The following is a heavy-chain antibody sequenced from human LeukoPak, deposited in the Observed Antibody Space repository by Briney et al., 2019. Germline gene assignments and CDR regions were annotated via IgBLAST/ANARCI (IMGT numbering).Heavy chain of an antibody. CDR1: GFIFSSYW. V-gene: IGHV3-7*01. J-gene: IGHJ4*02. D-gene: IGHD6-13*01. CDR2: IKKDGSEG. CDR3: ARGTVGAAGTDY. Sequence: GGSLRLSCAASGFIFSSYWMHWVRQAPGKGLEWVANIKKDGSEGYYVDSVKGRFTISRDNAKNSLYLQMDSLRAEDTAVYYCARGTVGAAGTDYWGQGTLVTVSS.